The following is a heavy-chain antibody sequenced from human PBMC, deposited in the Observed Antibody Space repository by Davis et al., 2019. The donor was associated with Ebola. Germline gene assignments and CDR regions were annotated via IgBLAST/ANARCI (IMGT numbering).Heavy chain of an antibody. V-gene: IGHV3-7*01. Sequence: GESLKISCAASGFTFSSYWMSWVRLAPGKGLEWVANIKQDGSEKYYVDSVKGRFTISRDNAKNSLYLQMNSLRAEDTAVYYCARDNSLLTVTSLYFDYWGQGTLVTVSS. CDR1: GFTFSSYW. CDR3: ARDNSLLTVTSLYFDY. D-gene: IGHD4-17*01. CDR2: IKQDGSEK. J-gene: IGHJ4*02.